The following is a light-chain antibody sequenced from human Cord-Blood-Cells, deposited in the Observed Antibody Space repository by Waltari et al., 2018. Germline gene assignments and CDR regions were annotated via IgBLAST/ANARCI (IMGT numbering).Light chain of an antibody. CDR2: AAS. J-gene: IGKJ4*01. Sequence: DIQMTQSPSSLSVSVGDRVTITCRESQSISSYLNWYQQKPGKAPKLLIYAASSLQSGVPSRFSGSGSGTDFTLTISSLQPEDFATYYCQQSYSTPLTFGGGTKVEIK. CDR3: QQSYSTPLT. V-gene: IGKV1-39*01. CDR1: QSISSY.